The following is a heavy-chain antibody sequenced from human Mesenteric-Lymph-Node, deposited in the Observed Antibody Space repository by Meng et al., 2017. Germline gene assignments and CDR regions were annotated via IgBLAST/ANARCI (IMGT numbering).Heavy chain of an antibody. Sequence: GSLRLSCTVSGGSISSSSYYWGWIRQPPGKGLEWIGSIYYSGSTYYNPSLKSRVTISVDTSKNQFSLKLSSVTAADTAVYYCARDRPWFGESYFYYSYGMDVWGQGTTVTVSS. CDR1: GGSISSSSYY. V-gene: IGHV4-39*07. J-gene: IGHJ6*02. CDR2: IYYSGST. D-gene: IGHD3-10*01. CDR3: ARDRPWFGESYFYYSYGMDV.